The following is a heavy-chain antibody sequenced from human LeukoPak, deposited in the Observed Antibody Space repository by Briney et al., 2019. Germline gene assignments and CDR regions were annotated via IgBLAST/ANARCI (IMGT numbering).Heavy chain of an antibody. J-gene: IGHJ5*02. CDR1: GGSISSGSYY. D-gene: IGHD3-10*01. CDR3: ARSRLLFWFDP. V-gene: IGHV4-61*02. CDR2: IYTSGST. Sequence: SQTLSLTCTVSGGSISSGSYYWSWIRQPAGKGLEWIGRIYTSGSTNYNPSLKSRVTMSVDTSKNQFTLKLSSVTAADTAVYYCARSRLLFWFDPWGQGTLVTVSS.